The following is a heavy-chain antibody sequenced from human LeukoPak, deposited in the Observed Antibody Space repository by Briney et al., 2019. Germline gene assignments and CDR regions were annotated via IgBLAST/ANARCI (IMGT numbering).Heavy chain of an antibody. J-gene: IGHJ4*02. Sequence: PSETLSLTCTVSGGSISSHYWSWIRQPQGKRLEWIGYIYYSGSTKFNPSLKSRVTISVDTSKNQFSLKLSSVAAADTAVYYCARGCGVTYYDSTGYLGYFDYWGQGTLVTVSS. CDR2: IYYSGST. V-gene: IGHV4-59*11. D-gene: IGHD3-22*01. CDR1: GGSISSHY. CDR3: ARGCGVTYYDSTGYLGYFDY.